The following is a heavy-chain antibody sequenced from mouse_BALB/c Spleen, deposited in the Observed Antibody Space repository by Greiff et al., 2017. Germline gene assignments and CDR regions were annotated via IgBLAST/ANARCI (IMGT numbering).Heavy chain of an antibody. Sequence: DVLLVESGGGLVKPGGSLKLSCAASGFSFSSYAMSWVRQTPGKRLEWVASISSGGSTYYPDSVKGRFTISRDNARNILYLQMSSLRSEDTAVYYCARGRGYLDYWGQGTTLTVSS. J-gene: IGHJ2*01. CDR3: ARGRGYLDY. V-gene: IGHV5-6-5*01. CDR2: ISSGGST. CDR1: GFSFSSYA.